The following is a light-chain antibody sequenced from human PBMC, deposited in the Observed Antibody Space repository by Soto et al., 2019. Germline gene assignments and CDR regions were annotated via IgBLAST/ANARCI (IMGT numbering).Light chain of an antibody. CDR1: NIGSKS. Sequence: SYELAQAPSVSVAPGQTARITCGGDNIGSKSVHWYQQKPGQAPVLVIYDDSGRPSGIPERFSGSNSGTTATLTISRVEAGDAADFYCQVWDPGLDHRGVFGGGTQLTVL. J-gene: IGLJ3*02. CDR3: QVWDPGLDHRGV. CDR2: DDS. V-gene: IGLV3-21*02.